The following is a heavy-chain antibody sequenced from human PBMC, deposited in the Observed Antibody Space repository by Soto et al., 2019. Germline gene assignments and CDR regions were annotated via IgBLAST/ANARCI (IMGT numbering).Heavy chain of an antibody. CDR3: ARDSNGVYVY. V-gene: IGHV3-21*01. J-gene: IGHJ4*02. D-gene: IGHD2-8*01. CDR1: GFTFSSYG. CDR2: ISSSSSYI. Sequence: GGSLRLSCAASGFTFSSYGMNWVRQAPGKGLEWVSSISSSSSYIYYADSVKGRFTISRDNAKNSLYLQMNSLRAEDTAAYYCARDSNGVYVYWGQGTLVTVSS.